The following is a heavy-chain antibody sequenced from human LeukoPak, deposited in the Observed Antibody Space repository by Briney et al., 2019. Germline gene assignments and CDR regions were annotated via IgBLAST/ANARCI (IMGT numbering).Heavy chain of an antibody. J-gene: IGHJ4*02. D-gene: IGHD4-23*01. CDR3: ARGRPHGNDY. V-gene: IGHV3-74*01. CDR1: GFTFSSYW. Sequence: GGSLRLSCAASGFTFSSYWMHWVRQAPGKGPVWVSRINSDGSITNYADSVKGRFSISRDNAKNTLYLQMNSLRVEDTAVYYCARGRPHGNDYWGQGTLVTVSS. CDR2: INSDGSIT.